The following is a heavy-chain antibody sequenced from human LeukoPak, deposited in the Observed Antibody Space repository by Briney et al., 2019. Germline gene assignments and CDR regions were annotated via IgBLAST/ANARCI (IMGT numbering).Heavy chain of an antibody. CDR3: ARGPSCTSASCYVIGALDI. Sequence: GGSLTLSCAASGFTFDIYAMTWVRQAPGKGPDWVSDISASANSTYYADSVKGRFSISRDNSKNTLYLQMNSLRVDDMAVYYCARGPSCTSASCYVIGALDIWGLGTAVTVSS. CDR2: ISASANST. CDR1: GFTFDIYA. J-gene: IGHJ3*02. D-gene: IGHD2-2*01. V-gene: IGHV3-23*01.